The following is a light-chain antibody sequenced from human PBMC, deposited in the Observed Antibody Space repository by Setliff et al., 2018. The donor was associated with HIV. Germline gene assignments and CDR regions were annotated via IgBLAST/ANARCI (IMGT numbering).Light chain of an antibody. CDR2: EGS. Sequence: QSALTQPASVSGSPGQSITISCTGSSSDVGSYNLVSWYQQYPGKAPKLMIYEGSKRPSGVSNRFSGSKSGNTASLTISGLQAEDEADYYCCSYAGTSTYSFGTGTKVTVL. J-gene: IGLJ1*01. V-gene: IGLV2-23*01. CDR1: SSDVGSYNL. CDR3: CSYAGTSTYS.